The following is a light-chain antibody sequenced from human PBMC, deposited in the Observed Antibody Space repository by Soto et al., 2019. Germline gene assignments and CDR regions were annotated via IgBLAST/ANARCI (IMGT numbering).Light chain of an antibody. CDR1: QGISRY. V-gene: IGKV1-9*01. J-gene: IGKJ4*01. CDR2: AAS. Sequence: DIQMTQPPSSLSASVGDSVTITCRASQGISRYLAWYQQKPGRAPQLLISAASTLQSGVPSRFSGSGSGTHFTLVISSLQPEDFATYYCQQLNTYPVTFGGGTKVDIK. CDR3: QQLNTYPVT.